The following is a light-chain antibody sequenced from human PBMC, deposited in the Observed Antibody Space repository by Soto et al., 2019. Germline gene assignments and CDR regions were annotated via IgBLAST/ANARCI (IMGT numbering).Light chain of an antibody. CDR3: SSYTSTSTLV. V-gene: IGLV2-14*01. CDR1: SNDVGAYDY. J-gene: IGLJ2*01. CDR2: DVS. Sequence: QSALTQPASVSGSPGQSITISCTGTSNDVGAYDYVSWYQQHPRKAPKLMIYDVSDRPSEVSNRFSGSKSGNTASLTISGLQAEDEADYYCSSYTSTSTLVFGGGTKLTVL.